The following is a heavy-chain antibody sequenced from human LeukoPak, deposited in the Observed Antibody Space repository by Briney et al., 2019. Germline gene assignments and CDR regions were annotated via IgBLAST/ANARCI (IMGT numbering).Heavy chain of an antibody. CDR3: ARQYYDFWSGYRKGWFDP. J-gene: IGHJ5*02. CDR1: GFTVSSNY. CDR2: IYSGGST. Sequence: GGSLRLSCAASGFTVSSNYMSWVRQAPGKGLEWVSVIYSGGSTYYADSVKGRFTISSDNSKNTLDLQMNSLRAEDTAVYYCARQYYDFWSGYRKGWFDPWGQGTLVTVSS. D-gene: IGHD3-3*01. V-gene: IGHV3-66*02.